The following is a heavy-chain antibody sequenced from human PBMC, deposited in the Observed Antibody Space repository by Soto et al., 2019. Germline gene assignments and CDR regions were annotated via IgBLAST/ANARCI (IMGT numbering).Heavy chain of an antibody. V-gene: IGHV1-69*01. J-gene: IGHJ6*02. CDR2: IIPIFGTA. D-gene: IGHD2-8*02. Sequence: QVQLVQSGAEVKKPGSSVKVSCKASGGTFSSYAISWVRQAPGQGLEWMGRIIPIFGTANYAQKFQGRDTITADESTSTAYMELSSLRSEDTAVYYCARDPRSNPPTGYYGMDVWGQGTTVTVSS. CDR3: ARDPRSNPPTGYYGMDV. CDR1: GGTFSSYA.